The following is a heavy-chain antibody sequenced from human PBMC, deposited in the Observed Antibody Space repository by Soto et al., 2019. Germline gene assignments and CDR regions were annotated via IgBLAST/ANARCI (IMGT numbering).Heavy chain of an antibody. CDR1: GYSFTSYW. J-gene: IGHJ4*02. CDR2: IDPSDSYT. Sequence: PGESLKISCKGSGYSFTSYWISWVRQMPGKGLEWMGRIDPSDSYTNYSPSFQCHVTISADKSISTAYLQWSSLKASATAMYYGARFLDDYYDSSGYYSARDFDYWGQGTLVTVSS. CDR3: ARFLDDYYDSSGYYSARDFDY. D-gene: IGHD3-22*01. V-gene: IGHV5-10-1*01.